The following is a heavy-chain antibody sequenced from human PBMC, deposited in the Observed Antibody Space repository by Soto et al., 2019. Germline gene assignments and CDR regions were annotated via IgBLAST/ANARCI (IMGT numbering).Heavy chain of an antibody. CDR3: ARGTVVTHFDY. CDR2: INAGNGNT. V-gene: IGHV1-3*05. CDR1: GYTFTSYA. Sequence: QVQLVQSGAEEKKPGASVKVSCKASGYTFTSYAMHWVRQAPGQRLEWMGWINAGNGNTKYSQKFQGRVPITRETSARTAYMQLSTLRSEDTAVYYCARGTVVTHFDYWGQGTLVTVSS. J-gene: IGHJ4*02. D-gene: IGHD2-15*01.